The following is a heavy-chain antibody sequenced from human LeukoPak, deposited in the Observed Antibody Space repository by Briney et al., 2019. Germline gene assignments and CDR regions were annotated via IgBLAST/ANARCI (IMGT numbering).Heavy chain of an antibody. Sequence: PGGSLRLSCAASGFTFSSYGMSWVRQAPGKGLEWVSAISGSGGSTYYADSVKGRFTISRDNSKNTLYLQMNSLRAEDTAVYYCAKGVVAATRYFDYWGQGTLVTGSS. D-gene: IGHD2-15*01. J-gene: IGHJ4*02. CDR1: GFTFSSYG. CDR2: ISGSGGST. V-gene: IGHV3-23*01. CDR3: AKGVVAATRYFDY.